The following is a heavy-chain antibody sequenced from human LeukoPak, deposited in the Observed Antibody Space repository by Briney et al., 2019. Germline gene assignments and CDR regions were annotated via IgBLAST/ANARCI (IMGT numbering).Heavy chain of an antibody. CDR1: GFTFSSYM. V-gene: IGHV3-21*01. CDR3: ATDDKYAPSS. Sequence: GGSLRLSCAASGFTFSSYMMNWVRQAPGKGLEWVSSINSGSTYTYYTESVKGRFTISRDNAKNAVYLQMNSLRAEDTAVYYCATDDKYAPSSWGQGTLVTVSS. CDR2: INSGSTYT. J-gene: IGHJ5*02. D-gene: IGHD2-2*01.